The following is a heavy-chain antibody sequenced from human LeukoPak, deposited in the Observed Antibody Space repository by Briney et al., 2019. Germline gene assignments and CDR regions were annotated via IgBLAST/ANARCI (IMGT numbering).Heavy chain of an antibody. V-gene: IGHV4-59*01. CDR2: IYYSGST. Sequence: SETLSLTCTVSGGSISSYYWSWIRQPPGKGLEWIGYIYYSGSTNYNPSLKSRVTISVDTSKNQFSLKLSSVTAADTAVYYCARVPPSNFGLANPLWFDPWGQGTLVTVSS. D-gene: IGHD3-3*01. J-gene: IGHJ5*02. CDR1: GGSISSYY. CDR3: ARVPPSNFGLANPLWFDP.